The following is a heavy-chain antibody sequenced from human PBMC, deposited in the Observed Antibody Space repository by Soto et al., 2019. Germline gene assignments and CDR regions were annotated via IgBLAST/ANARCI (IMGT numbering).Heavy chain of an antibody. D-gene: IGHD3-10*01. V-gene: IGHV4-31*03. CDR3: ACGSGSYYWRNGMDV. Sequence: QVQLQESGPGLVKPSQTLSLTCTVSGGSISSGGYYWSWIRQHPGKGLEWIGYIYYSGSNYYNPSLKSRVTISVDTSKNQFSLKLSSVTAADTAVYYCACGSGSYYWRNGMDVWGQGTTVTVSS. CDR2: IYYSGSN. CDR1: GGSISSGGYY. J-gene: IGHJ6*02.